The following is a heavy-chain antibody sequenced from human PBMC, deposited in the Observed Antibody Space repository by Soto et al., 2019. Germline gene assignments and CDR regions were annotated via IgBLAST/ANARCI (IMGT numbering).Heavy chain of an antibody. Sequence: QITLKESGPTLVKPTQTLTLTCTFSGFSLSTSGVAVGWIRQPPGKALEWLALIYWDDDKHYSPSLKSRLTXTXXTSKNQVVLTMTNMDPVDTATYFCAHRLGANTFDYWGQGTLVTVSS. D-gene: IGHD2-15*01. V-gene: IGHV2-5*02. CDR1: GFSLSTSGVA. CDR3: AHRLGANTFDY. J-gene: IGHJ4*02. CDR2: IYWDDDK.